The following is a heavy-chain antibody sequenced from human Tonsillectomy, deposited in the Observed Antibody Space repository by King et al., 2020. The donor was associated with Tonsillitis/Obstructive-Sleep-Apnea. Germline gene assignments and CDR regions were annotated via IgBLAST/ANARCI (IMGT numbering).Heavy chain of an antibody. CDR3: ARVRSGKESNYYYYMDV. V-gene: IGHV4-59*01. CDR2: IYYSGST. D-gene: IGHD2-15*01. Sequence: QLQESGPGLVKPSETLSLTCTVSGGSISSYYWSWIRQPPGKGLEWIGYIYYSGSTNYNPSLKSRVTISVDTSKNQFSLKLSSVTAADTAVYYCARVRSGKESNYYYYMDVWGKGTTVTVSS. J-gene: IGHJ6*03. CDR1: GGSISSYY.